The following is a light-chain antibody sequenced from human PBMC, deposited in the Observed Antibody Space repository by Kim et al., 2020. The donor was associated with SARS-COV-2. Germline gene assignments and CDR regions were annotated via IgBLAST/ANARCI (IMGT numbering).Light chain of an antibody. CDR1: QSVGLW. CDR3: QQYGTHST. CDR2: KSS. Sequence: SVGDTVTISCRASQSVGLWLAWYQQKPGQVPELLMDKSSEVHPGVPSRFVGGGSGTHFTLPITSLQPSDFAVYYCQQYGTHSTFGPGTKVDIK. J-gene: IGKJ1*01. V-gene: IGKV1-5*03.